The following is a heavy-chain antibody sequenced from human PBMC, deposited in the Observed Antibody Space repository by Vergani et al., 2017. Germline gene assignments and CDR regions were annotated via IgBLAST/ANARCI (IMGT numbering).Heavy chain of an antibody. Sequence: EVQLLESGGGLVQPGGSLRLSCAASGFTFSSYAMSWVRQAPGKGLEWVSAISGSGGSTYYADSVKGRFTISRDNAKNSLYLQMNSLRAEDTAVYYCAREMRRTTVTTYYYYGMDVWGQGTTVTVSS. CDR2: ISGSGGST. CDR3: AREMRRTTVTTYYYYGMDV. J-gene: IGHJ6*02. CDR1: GFTFSSYA. D-gene: IGHD4-17*01. V-gene: IGHV3-23*01.